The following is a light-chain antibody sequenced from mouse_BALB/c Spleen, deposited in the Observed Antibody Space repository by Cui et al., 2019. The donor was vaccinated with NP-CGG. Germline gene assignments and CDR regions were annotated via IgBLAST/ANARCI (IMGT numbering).Light chain of an antibody. J-gene: IGLJ1*01. CDR2: GTN. CDR3: ALWYSTHWV. V-gene: IGLV1*01. Sequence: QAVVPQESALTTSPGETVTLTCRSSTGAVTTSNYANWVQEKPDHLFTGLIGGTNNRAPGVPARFSGSLIGDKAALTITGAQTEDEAIYFCALWYSTHWVFGGGTKLTVL. CDR1: TGAVTTSNY.